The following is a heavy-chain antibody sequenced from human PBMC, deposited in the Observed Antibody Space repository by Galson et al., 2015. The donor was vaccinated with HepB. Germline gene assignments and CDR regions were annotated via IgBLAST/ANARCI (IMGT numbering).Heavy chain of an antibody. D-gene: IGHD3-22*01. J-gene: IGHJ5*02. CDR2: IKQDGSEK. Sequence: SLRLSCAASGFTFSSYWMSWVRQAPGKGLEWVANIKQDGSEKYYVDSVKGRFTISRDNAKNSLYLQMNSLRAEDTAVYYCARDKNYYDSSGYYSNWFDPWGQGTLVTVSS. CDR3: ARDKNYYDSSGYYSNWFDP. CDR1: GFTFSSYW. V-gene: IGHV3-7*01.